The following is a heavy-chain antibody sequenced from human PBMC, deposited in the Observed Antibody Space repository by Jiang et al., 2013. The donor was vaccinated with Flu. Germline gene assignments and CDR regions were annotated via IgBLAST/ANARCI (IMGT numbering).Heavy chain of an antibody. CDR1: GFSLSTSGMC. Sequence: TFSGFSLSTSGMCVSWIRQPPGKALEWLARIDWDDDKYYSTSLKTRLTISKDTSKNQVVLTMTNMDPVDTATYYCARIPPGDPHFDYWGQGTLVTVSS. V-gene: IGHV2-70*11. D-gene: IGHD2-21*02. CDR3: ARIPPGDPHFDY. J-gene: IGHJ4*02. CDR2: IDWDDDK.